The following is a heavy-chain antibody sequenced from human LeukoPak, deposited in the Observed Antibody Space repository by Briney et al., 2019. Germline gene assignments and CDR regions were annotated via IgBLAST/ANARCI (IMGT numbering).Heavy chain of an antibody. CDR2: IKKDGSEK. J-gene: IGHJ4*02. Sequence: GGSLRLSCAASGFASSSYWMTWVRQTPGKGLEWVANIKKDGSEKYYVDSVKGRFTISRDNAKSSLYLQMNRLTAEDTAVYYWARERSIPSFGPGGQGTLVTVSS. V-gene: IGHV3-7*01. CDR3: ARERSIPSFGP. CDR1: GFASSSYW. D-gene: IGHD2-2*02.